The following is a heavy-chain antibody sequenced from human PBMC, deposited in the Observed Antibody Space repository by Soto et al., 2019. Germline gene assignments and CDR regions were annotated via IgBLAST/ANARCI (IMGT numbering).Heavy chain of an antibody. CDR3: ARDTGSAFDI. Sequence: GGSLRLSCAASGFTFSSYGMHWVRQAPGKGLEWVAVIWYDGSNKYYADSVKGRFTISRDNSKNTLYLQMNSLGAEDTDVYYCARDTGSAFDIWGQGTMVTVSS. D-gene: IGHD3-10*01. V-gene: IGHV3-33*01. CDR2: IWYDGSNK. J-gene: IGHJ3*02. CDR1: GFTFSSYG.